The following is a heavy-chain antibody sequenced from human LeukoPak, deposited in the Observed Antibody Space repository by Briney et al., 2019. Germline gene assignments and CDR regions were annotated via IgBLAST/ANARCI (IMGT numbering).Heavy chain of an antibody. CDR1: GGSISSGSYY. V-gene: IGHV4-61*02. D-gene: IGHD1-14*01. J-gene: IGHJ5*02. Sequence: PSETLSLTCTVSGGSISSGSYYWSWIRQPAGKGLEWIGRIYTSGSTNYNPSLKSRVTISVDTSKNQFSLKLSSVTAADTAVYYCARGDGDRWFDPWGQGTLVTVSS. CDR3: ARGDGDRWFDP. CDR2: IYTSGST.